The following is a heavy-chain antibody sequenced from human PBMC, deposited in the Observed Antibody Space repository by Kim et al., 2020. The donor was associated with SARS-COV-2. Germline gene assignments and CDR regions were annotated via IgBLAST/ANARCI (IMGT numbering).Heavy chain of an antibody. CDR3: AKYRDLVPASIGPYYYYYGMDV. Sequence: GGSLRLSCAASGFTFSSYAMSWVRQAPGKGLEWVSAISGSGGSTYYADSVKGRFTISRDNSKNTLYLQMNSLRAEDTAVYYCAKYRDLVPASIGPYYYYYGMDVWGQGTTVTVSS. CDR2: ISGSGGST. D-gene: IGHD2-2*01. J-gene: IGHJ6*02. V-gene: IGHV3-23*01. CDR1: GFTFSSYA.